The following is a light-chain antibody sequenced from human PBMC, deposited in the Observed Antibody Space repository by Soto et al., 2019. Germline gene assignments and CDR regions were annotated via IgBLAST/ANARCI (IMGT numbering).Light chain of an antibody. CDR3: QPDYSYSPWT. CDR1: QDITNY. Sequence: RMTLSGSSLSASVGDRVTITCRTSQDITNYLVWFQQKPGKVPERLIYGATSLQSGVPSRFSGSGSGTEFTLTISSLQPDDFATYYCQPDYSYSPWTFGQGSK. CDR2: GAT. J-gene: IGKJ1*01. V-gene: IGKV1-17*03.